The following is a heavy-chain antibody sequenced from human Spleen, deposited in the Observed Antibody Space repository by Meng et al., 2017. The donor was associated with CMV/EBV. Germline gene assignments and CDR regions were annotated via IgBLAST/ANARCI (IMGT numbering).Heavy chain of an antibody. V-gene: IGHV1-69*05. J-gene: IGHJ4*02. Sequence: ISWVRQAPGQGREWMGGIIPIFGTANYAQKFRGRVTITTDESRITAYMELSSLRSEDTAVYYCARIGLCSGTTCYTGDYSSRHFDYWGQGTLVTVSS. CDR3: ARIGLCSGTTCYTGDYSSRHFDY. CDR2: IIPIFGTA. D-gene: IGHD2-2*02.